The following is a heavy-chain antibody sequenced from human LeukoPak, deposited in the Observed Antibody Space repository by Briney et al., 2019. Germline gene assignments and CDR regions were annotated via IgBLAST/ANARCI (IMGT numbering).Heavy chain of an antibody. CDR3: ARTGIGFWSGYYDY. Sequence: ASVKVSCKASGYTFSTPSVHWVRQAPGQGLEWMGMINPSGGNTRYEQKFQGRVTMTRDTSTSTVYMELSSLRSEDTAVYYCARTGIGFWSGYYDYWGQGTLVTVSS. D-gene: IGHD3-3*01. CDR2: INPSGGNT. J-gene: IGHJ4*02. V-gene: IGHV1-46*01. CDR1: GYTFSTPS.